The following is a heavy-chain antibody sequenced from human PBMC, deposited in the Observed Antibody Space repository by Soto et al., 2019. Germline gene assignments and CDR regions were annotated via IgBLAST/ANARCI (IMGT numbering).Heavy chain of an antibody. CDR1: GDTFSNFA. CDR3: SSDTNRTGWGSPAFYGMDV. Sequence: QMRLVQSGAEVKKPGSSVKVSCKASGDTFSNFAFSWVRRAPGQGLEWMGGINPMFIEPDYAQKFRDRITLVADESMRTVYLELRSLRPDDTGVSLCSSDTNRTGWGSPAFYGMDVWGQGTTVTVTS. D-gene: IGHD2-8*02. V-gene: IGHV1-69*01. J-gene: IGHJ6*02. CDR2: INPMFIEP.